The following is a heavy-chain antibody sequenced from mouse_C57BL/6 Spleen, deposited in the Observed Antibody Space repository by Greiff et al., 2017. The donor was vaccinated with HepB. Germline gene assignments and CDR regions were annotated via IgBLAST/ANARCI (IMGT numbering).Heavy chain of an antibody. CDR2: ISYDGSN. D-gene: IGHD1-1*01. J-gene: IGHJ3*01. V-gene: IGHV3-6*01. Sequence: EVQLVESGPGLVKPSQSLSLTCSVTGYSITSGYYWNWIRQFPGNKLEWMGYISYDGSNNYNPPLKNRISITRDTSKNQFFLKLNSVTTEDTATYYCAIYYGSLAWFAYWGQGTLVTVSA. CDR1: GYSITSGYY. CDR3: AIYYGSLAWFAY.